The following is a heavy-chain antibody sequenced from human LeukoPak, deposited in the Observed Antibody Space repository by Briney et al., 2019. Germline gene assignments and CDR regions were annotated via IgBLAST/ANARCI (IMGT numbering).Heavy chain of an antibody. D-gene: IGHD6-6*01. CDR1: GYTFTSYG. CDR3: ARVRAPGSSVKGPKGNWFDP. V-gene: IGHV1-18*01. J-gene: IGHJ5*02. Sequence: ASVKVSCKASGYTFTSYGISWVRQAPGQGLEWMGWISAYNGNTNYAQKLQGRVTMTTDTSTSTAYMELRSLRSDDTAVYYCARVRAPGSSVKGPKGNWFDPWGQGTLVTVSS. CDR2: ISAYNGNT.